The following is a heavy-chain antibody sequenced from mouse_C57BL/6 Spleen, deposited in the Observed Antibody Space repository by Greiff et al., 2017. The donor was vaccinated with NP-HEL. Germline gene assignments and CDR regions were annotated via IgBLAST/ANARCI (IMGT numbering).Heavy chain of an antibody. V-gene: IGHV1-85*01. CDR2: IYPRDGST. CDR3: ARSPSSSGWAMDY. Sequence: QVQLKQSGPELVKPGASVKLSCKASGYTFTSYDINWVKQRPGQGLEWIGWIYPRDGSTKYNEKFKGKATLTVDTSSSTAYMELHSLTSEDSAVYFCARSPSSSGWAMDYWGQGTSVTVSS. J-gene: IGHJ4*01. D-gene: IGHD3-2*02. CDR1: GYTFTSYD.